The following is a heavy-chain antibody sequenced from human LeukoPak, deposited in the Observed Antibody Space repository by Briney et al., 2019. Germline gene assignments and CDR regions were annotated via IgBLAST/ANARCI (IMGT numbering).Heavy chain of an antibody. Sequence: GRSLPLSCAASGFTFTNYSMHWVRQAPGKGREWVAVISYEETNKYYEDSVKGRFTISRDSTKNTLYLQMSSLREKDTAFTFCAKNNDYGGSYWYFDLWGRGTLVTVS. V-gene: IGHV3-30*04. CDR3: AKNNDYGGSYWYFDL. CDR1: GFTFTNYS. J-gene: IGHJ2*01. CDR2: ISYEETNK. D-gene: IGHD4-23*01.